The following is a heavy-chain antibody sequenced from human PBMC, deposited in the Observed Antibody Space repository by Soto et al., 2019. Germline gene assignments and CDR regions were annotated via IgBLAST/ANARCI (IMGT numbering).Heavy chain of an antibody. Sequence: SETLSLTCAVYGGSFSGYYWSWIRQPPGKGLEWIGEINHSGSTNYNPSLKSRVTISVDTSKNQFSLKLSSVTAADTAVYYCARGRIPYYDILTGLIDPWGQGTLVTVSS. V-gene: IGHV4-34*01. CDR3: ARGRIPYYDILTGLIDP. CDR1: GGSFSGYY. CDR2: INHSGST. D-gene: IGHD3-9*01. J-gene: IGHJ5*02.